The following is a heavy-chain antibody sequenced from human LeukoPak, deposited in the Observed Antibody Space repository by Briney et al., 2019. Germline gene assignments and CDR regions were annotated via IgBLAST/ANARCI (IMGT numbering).Heavy chain of an antibody. J-gene: IGHJ4*02. Sequence: GASMKVSCKASGYTFTGSFIHWVRQAPGQGLEWMGWINPNSGVTNYAQRFQGRVTMTRDTSISTAYMELSSLRSDDTAVYYCAREAIFRGVITGYDYWGQGNLVTVSS. D-gene: IGHD3-10*01. CDR3: AREAIFRGVITGYDY. V-gene: IGHV1-2*02. CDR1: GYTFTGSF. CDR2: INPNSGVT.